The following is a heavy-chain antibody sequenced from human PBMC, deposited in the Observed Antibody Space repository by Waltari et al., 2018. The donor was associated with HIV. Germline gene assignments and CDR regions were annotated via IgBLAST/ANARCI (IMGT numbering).Heavy chain of an antibody. Sequence: QVQLQESGPGLVKPSQTLSLTCTVPGGSIGSGSYSWSWIRQPAGKGLEWIGRIYTSGSTNHNPSLKSRVTISVDTSKNQFSLKLSSVTAADTAVYYCALATVTKAFDIWGQGTRVTVSS. J-gene: IGHJ3*02. V-gene: IGHV4-61*02. CDR2: IYTSGST. CDR1: GGSIGSGSYS. D-gene: IGHD4-17*01. CDR3: ALATVTKAFDI.